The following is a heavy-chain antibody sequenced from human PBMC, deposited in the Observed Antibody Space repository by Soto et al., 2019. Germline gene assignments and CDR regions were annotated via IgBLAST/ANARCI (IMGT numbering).Heavy chain of an antibody. CDR2: IIPIIGII. CDR1: GGTFSTHT. CDR3: AGDPDSHYNDSHASSYP. J-gene: IGHJ5*02. V-gene: IGHV1-69*08. D-gene: IGHD3-22*01. Sequence: QVQLVQSGAEVKKPGSSVKVSCKASGGTFSTHTMTWVRQAPGKGLEWMGRIIPIIGIINYAQKFQGRVTITADKFTGTAYMELTRLRSDDKAVYYCAGDPDSHYNDSHASSYPWGQGTLVTVSS.